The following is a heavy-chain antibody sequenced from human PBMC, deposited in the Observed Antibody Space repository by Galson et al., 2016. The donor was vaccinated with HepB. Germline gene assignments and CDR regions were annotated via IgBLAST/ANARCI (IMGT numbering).Heavy chain of an antibody. J-gene: IGHJ5*02. CDR3: ARDLDDRILTAHYTGSGGLDP. V-gene: IGHV4-39*07. CDR1: GDSISSPGAY. D-gene: IGHD3-9*01. Sequence: SETLSLTCTVSGDSISSPGAYWGWIRQPPGKGLTWIASITHSGSTYSNPSFKSRVTISVDTSKNQFSLRLRFVTAADTAFYYCARDLDDRILTAHYTGSGGLDPLGQGILVTVSS. CDR2: ITHSGST.